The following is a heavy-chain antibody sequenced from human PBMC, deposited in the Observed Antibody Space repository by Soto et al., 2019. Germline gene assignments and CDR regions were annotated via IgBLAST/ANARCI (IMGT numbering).Heavy chain of an antibody. J-gene: IGHJ6*02. CDR1: GGTFSSYA. CDR3: ARGNPYHSHPYYYYGMDV. Sequence: AVQVSCKASGGTFSSYAISWVRQAPGQGLEWMGGIIPIFGTANYAQKFQGRVTITAANSTSTAYTELSRLRSEATAVYYCARGNPYHSHPYYYYGMDVWGQGTTVTVS. V-gene: IGHV1-69*06. D-gene: IGHD2-2*01. CDR2: IIPIFGTA.